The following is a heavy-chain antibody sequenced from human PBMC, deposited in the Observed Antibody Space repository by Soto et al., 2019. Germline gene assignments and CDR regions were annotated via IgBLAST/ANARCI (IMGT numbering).Heavy chain of an antibody. V-gene: IGHV1-69*02. CDR2: VFPILDMA. J-gene: IGHJ5*02. Sequence: QVQLVQSGAEVKKPGSSVKVSCEASGGTFSSYSFSWVRQAPGQGLEWMGRVFPILDMANYAQKFQGRVTITEDKSTSTVYMELSSLRSEYTAVYYCARGGAVVVPGAVDRHNWFDPWGQGTLVTVSS. CDR3: ARGGAVVVPGAVDRHNWFDP. CDR1: GGTFSSYS. D-gene: IGHD2-2*01.